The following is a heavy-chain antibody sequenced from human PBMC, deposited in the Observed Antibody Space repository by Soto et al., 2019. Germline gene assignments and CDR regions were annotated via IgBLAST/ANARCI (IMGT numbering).Heavy chain of an antibody. CDR3: AKRSGCGWSGVTYFDY. V-gene: IGHV3-23*01. J-gene: IGHJ4*02. CDR2: MSGSGSST. CDR1: GFTFSNYA. Sequence: VGSLRLSCAASGFTFSNYAMSWVRQAPGKGLEWVSAMSGSGSSTYYADSVKGRFTISRGNSRNTLYLQMNSLRAEDTAVYYCAKRSGCGWSGVTYFDYWGQGTLVTVSS. D-gene: IGHD6-19*01.